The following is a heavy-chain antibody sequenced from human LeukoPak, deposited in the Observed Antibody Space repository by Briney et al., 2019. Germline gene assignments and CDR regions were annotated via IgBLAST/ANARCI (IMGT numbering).Heavy chain of an antibody. D-gene: IGHD4/OR15-4a*01. Sequence: PSETLSLTCTVSGGSISSGSYYWSWIRQPAVKGLEWIGRIYTSGSTNYNPSLKSRVTISVDTSKNQFSLKLSSVTAADTAVYYCARQGALYYMDVWGKGTTVTISS. V-gene: IGHV4-61*02. J-gene: IGHJ6*03. CDR1: GGSISSGSYY. CDR2: IYTSGST. CDR3: ARQGALYYMDV.